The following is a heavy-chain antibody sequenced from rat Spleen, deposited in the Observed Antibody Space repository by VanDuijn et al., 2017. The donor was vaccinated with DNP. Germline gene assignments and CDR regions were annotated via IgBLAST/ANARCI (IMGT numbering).Heavy chain of an antibody. CDR1: GFTFSDYA. Sequence: EVQLVESGGGLVQPRRSLKLSCAASGFTFSDYAMVWVRQAPKKGLEWVAAISTSGSRTYYADSVKGRFTISRDDAKSSLYLQMNSLKSEDTATYYCARGSTSIYWYFDFWGPGTMVTVSS. J-gene: IGHJ1*01. D-gene: IGHD3-1*01. CDR3: ARGSTSIYWYFDF. CDR2: ISTSGSRT. V-gene: IGHV5-17*01.